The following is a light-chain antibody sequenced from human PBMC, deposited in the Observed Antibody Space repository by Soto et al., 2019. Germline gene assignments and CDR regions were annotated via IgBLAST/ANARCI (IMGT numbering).Light chain of an antibody. CDR2: EGS. J-gene: IGLJ2*01. CDR1: SSDVGSYNL. V-gene: IGLV2-23*01. Sequence: QSALTQRASVSGSPGQSITISCTGTSSDVGSYNLVSWYQQHPGKAPKLMIYEGSKRPSGVSNRFSGSKSGNTASLTISGLQAEDEADYYCCSYAGSSPVVFGGGTKLTVL. CDR3: CSYAGSSPVV.